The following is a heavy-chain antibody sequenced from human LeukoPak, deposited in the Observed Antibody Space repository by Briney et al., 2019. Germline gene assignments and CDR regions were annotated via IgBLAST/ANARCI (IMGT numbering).Heavy chain of an antibody. J-gene: IGHJ4*02. V-gene: IGHV1-2*02. D-gene: IGHD2-21*02. Sequence: ASVKVCCKASGYTFTGYYMHWGRQAPGQGLEWMGWINPNSGGTNYAQKFQGRVTMTRDTSISTAYMELSRLRSDDTAVYYCAREAYCGGDCYPDYWGQGTLVTVSS. CDR3: AREAYCGGDCYPDY. CDR2: INPNSGGT. CDR1: GYTFTGYY.